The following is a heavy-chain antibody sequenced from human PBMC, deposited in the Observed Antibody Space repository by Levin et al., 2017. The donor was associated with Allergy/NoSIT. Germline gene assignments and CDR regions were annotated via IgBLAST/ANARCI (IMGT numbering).Heavy chain of an antibody. D-gene: IGHD2-2*01. J-gene: IGHJ6*02. CDR3: ARDRVVPAATVSYYYGMDV. V-gene: IGHV1-2*02. CDR2: INPNSGGT. CDR1: GYTFTGYY. Sequence: ASVKVSCKASGYTFTGYYMHWVRQAPGQGLEWMGWINPNSGGTNYAQKFQGRVTMTRDTSISTAYMELSRLRSDDTAVYYCARDRVVPAATVSYYYGMDVWGQGTTVTVSS.